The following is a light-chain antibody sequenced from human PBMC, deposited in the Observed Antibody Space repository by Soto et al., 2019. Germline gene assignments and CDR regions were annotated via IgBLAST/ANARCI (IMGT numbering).Light chain of an antibody. Sequence: EIVLTQSPGTLSLSPGGGAALSCRASHNLSSSYLAWYQQTPGQAPRLLMHGTSNRAIGIPDRFSGSGSGTEFTLTISRLEPEDFAVYYCQQYIRTPYTFGQGTRLEIK. J-gene: IGKJ2*01. CDR2: GTS. CDR1: HNLSSSY. CDR3: QQYIRTPYT. V-gene: IGKV3-20*01.